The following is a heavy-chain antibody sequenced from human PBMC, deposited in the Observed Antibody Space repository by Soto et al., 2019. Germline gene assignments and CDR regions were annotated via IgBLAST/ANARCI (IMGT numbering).Heavy chain of an antibody. J-gene: IGHJ4*02. CDR1: GFTVGSNY. V-gene: IGHV3-53*04. CDR3: ARDSVAVAGRDY. Sequence: EVQLVESGGGLVQPGGSLRLSCAASGFTVGSNYMSWVRQAPGKGLEWVSVIYSGGSTYYADSVKGRFTISRHNSKNTLYLQMNSLRAEDSAMYYCARDSVAVAGRDYWGQGTLVTVSS. D-gene: IGHD6-19*01. CDR2: IYSGGST.